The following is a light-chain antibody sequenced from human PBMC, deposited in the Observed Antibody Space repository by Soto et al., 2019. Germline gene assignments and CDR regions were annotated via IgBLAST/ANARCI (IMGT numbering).Light chain of an antibody. CDR1: RSNVGNNA. Sequence: QSVLTQPPSVSEAPRQRVTISCSGSRSNVGNNAVNWYQQLPGKAPKLLIYYDDLLPSGVSDRFSGSKSGTSASLAISGLPSEDEADYYCAVWDDSLNGVVFGRGTKLTVL. J-gene: IGLJ2*01. V-gene: IGLV1-36*01. CDR3: AVWDDSLNGVV. CDR2: YDD.